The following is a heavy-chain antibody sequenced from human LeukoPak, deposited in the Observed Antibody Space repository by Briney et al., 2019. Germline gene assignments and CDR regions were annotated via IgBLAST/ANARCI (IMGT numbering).Heavy chain of an antibody. J-gene: IGHJ6*02. CDR3: ARGCSSTSCYNYYGMDV. D-gene: IGHD2-2*02. V-gene: IGHV3-33*08. CDR2: IWYDGSNK. CDR1: GFTFSSYG. Sequence: PGGSLRLSCAASGFTFSSYGMHWVRQAPGKGLEWVAVIWYDGSNKYYADSVKGQFTISRDNSKNTLYLQMNSLRAEDTAVYYCARGCSSTSCYNYYGMDVWGQGTTVTVSS.